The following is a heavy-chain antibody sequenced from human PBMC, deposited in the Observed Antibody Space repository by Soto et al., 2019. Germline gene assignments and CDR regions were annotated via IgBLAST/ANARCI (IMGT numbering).Heavy chain of an antibody. CDR2: ISYDGSNK. J-gene: IGHJ4*02. V-gene: IGHV3-30-3*01. D-gene: IGHD2-15*01. CDR1: GFTFSSYA. Sequence: GGSLRLSCAASGFTFSSYAMHWVRQAPGKGLEWVAVISYDGSNKYYADSVKGRFTISRDNSKNTLYLQMNSLRAEDTAVYYCARGGGGAYCSGGSCPYYFDYWGQGTLVTVSS. CDR3: ARGGGGAYCSGGSCPYYFDY.